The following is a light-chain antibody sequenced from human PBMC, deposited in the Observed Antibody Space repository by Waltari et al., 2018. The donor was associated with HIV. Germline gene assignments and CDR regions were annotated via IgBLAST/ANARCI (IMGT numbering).Light chain of an antibody. V-gene: IGLV1-40*01. J-gene: IGLJ2*01. CDR3: QSYDTTWV. Sequence: QSVLTQPPSVSGAPGQRVTISCTGSSSNIGAGFDVHWYQQLPGTAPKLLIYGNTRRPAGVPDRFSGSKSDSSASLAITGLQAEDEADYYCQSYDTTWVFGGGTKLTVL. CDR2: GNT. CDR1: SSNIGAGFD.